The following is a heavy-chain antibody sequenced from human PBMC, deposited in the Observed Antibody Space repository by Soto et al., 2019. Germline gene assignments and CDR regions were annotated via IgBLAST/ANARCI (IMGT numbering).Heavy chain of an antibody. D-gene: IGHD3-10*01. Sequence: SETLSLTCTVSGVSISRGDYYWSWIRQPPGKGLEWMGYIYYSGSTYYNPSLKSRVTISVDTSKNQFSLKLSSVTAADTAVYYCAKAGSGRSIMGGYYYYGMDVWGQGTTVPVSS. CDR3: AKAGSGRSIMGGYYYYGMDV. V-gene: IGHV4-30-4*01. J-gene: IGHJ6*02. CDR1: GVSISRGDYY. CDR2: IYYSGST.